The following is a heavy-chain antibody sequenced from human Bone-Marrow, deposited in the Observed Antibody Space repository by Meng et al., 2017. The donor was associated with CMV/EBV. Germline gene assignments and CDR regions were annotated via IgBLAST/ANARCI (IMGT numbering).Heavy chain of an antibody. J-gene: IGHJ6*02. V-gene: IGHV3-11*04. Sequence: LSLTCTVSGGSISSYYWSWIRQPPGKGLEWVSYISSSGSTIYYADSVKGRFTISRDNAKNSLYLQMNSLRAEDTAVYYCVREWLVRGVIITFYYYYGMDVWGQGTTVTVSS. CDR3: VREWLVRGVIITFYYYYGMDV. CDR2: ISSSGSTI. D-gene: IGHD3-10*01. CDR1: GGSISSYY.